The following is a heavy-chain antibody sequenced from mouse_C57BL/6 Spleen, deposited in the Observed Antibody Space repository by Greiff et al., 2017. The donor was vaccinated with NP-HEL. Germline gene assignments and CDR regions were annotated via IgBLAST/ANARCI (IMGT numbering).Heavy chain of an antibody. CDR1: GYSITSGYY. CDR2: ISYDGSN. D-gene: IGHD1-1*01. J-gene: IGHJ2*01. V-gene: IGHV3-6*01. CDR3: ARYYGSSYLFDY. Sequence: VQLQQSGPGLVKPSQSLSLTCSVTGYSITSGYYWNWIRQFPGNKLEWMGYISYDGSNNYNPSLKNRISITRDTSKNQFFLKLNSVTTEDTATYYCARYYGSSYLFDYWGQGTTLTVSS.